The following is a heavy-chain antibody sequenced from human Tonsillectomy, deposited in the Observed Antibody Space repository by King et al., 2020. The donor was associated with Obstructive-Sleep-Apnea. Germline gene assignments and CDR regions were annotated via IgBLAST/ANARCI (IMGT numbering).Heavy chain of an antibody. CDR2: IDSDGSST. D-gene: IGHD3/OR15-3a*01. Sequence: VQLVESGGGLVQPGGSLRLSCAASGFTFYSYWMHWGRQAPGKGLVWVSRIDSDGSSTIYADSVKGRFTISRDNPKNTLYLQMNSLRAEDTAVYYCARSTVFGLLIYYGMDVWGQGTTVTVSS. CDR3: ARSTVFGLLIYYGMDV. J-gene: IGHJ6*02. V-gene: IGHV3-74*01. CDR1: GFTFYSYW.